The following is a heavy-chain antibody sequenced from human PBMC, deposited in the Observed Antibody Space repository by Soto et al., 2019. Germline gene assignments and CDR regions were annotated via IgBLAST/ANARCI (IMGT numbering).Heavy chain of an antibody. CDR1: GFIFSNYA. D-gene: IGHD3-3*01. CDR2: ISGSGGST. J-gene: IGHJ3*02. V-gene: IGHV3-23*01. Sequence: EVQLLESGGGLIQPGGSLRLSCAVSGFIFSNYAMSWVRQAPGKGLVWVSAISGSGGSTYYADSVRGRFTISRDNPKNTLYLQMNSLRAEDTAVYYCAKEHRVITSGDAFDIWGQGTMVTVSS. CDR3: AKEHRVITSGDAFDI.